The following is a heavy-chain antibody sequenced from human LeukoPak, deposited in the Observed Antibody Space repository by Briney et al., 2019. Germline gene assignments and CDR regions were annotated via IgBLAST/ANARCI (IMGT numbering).Heavy chain of an antibody. CDR2: ISGSGGST. Sequence: GGSLRLSCAASGFIFSSYAMSWVRQAPGKGLEWVSAISGSGGSTYYADSVKGRFTISRDNSKNTLYLQMNSLRAEDTAVYYCAKGWAGPMDFDYWGQGTLVTVSS. V-gene: IGHV3-23*01. CDR1: GFIFSSYA. J-gene: IGHJ4*02. CDR3: AKGWAGPMDFDY. D-gene: IGHD6-19*01.